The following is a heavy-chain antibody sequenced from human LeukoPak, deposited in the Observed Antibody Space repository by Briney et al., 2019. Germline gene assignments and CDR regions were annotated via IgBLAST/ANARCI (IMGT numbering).Heavy chain of an antibody. CDR1: GFTFDDYG. J-gene: IGHJ3*02. D-gene: IGHD2-2*02. CDR2: IKQDGSEK. V-gene: IGHV3-7*01. CDR3: ARYRFWDIVVVPAAIDAFDI. Sequence: GGSLRLSCAASGFTFDDYGMSWVRQAPGKGLEWVANIKQDGSEKYYVDSVKGRFTISRDNAKNSLYLQMNSLRAEDTAVYYCARYRFWDIVVVPAAIDAFDIWGQGTMVTVSS.